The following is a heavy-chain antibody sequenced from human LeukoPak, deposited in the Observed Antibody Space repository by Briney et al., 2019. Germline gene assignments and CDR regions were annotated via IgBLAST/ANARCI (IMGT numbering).Heavy chain of an antibody. J-gene: IGHJ4*02. D-gene: IGHD6-19*01. Sequence: GASVKVSCKASGYTFTSYGISWVRQAPGQGLEWMGWISAYNGNTNYAQKLQGRVTMTTDTSTSTAYMELRSLRSDDTAVYYCARVGYSSGWSNLVDYWGQGTLVTVSS. CDR2: ISAYNGNT. V-gene: IGHV1-18*01. CDR3: ARVGYSSGWSNLVDY. CDR1: GYTFTSYG.